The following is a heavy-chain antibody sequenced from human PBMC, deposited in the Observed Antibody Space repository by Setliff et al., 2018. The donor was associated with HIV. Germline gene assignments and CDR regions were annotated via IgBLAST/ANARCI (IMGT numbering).Heavy chain of an antibody. J-gene: IGHJ4*02. CDR2: IKHTGST. V-gene: IGHV4-34*01. CDR1: GESFSGYS. D-gene: IGHD3-10*01. Sequence: SETLSLTCAVSGESFSGYSWNWIRQPPGKGLEWIGKIKHTGSTDYSPSFKSRVTLSVDTSENRFSLKLTSLTAADTAVYYCARGVYSRITMVRGITEPRGEYFDFWSQGIPVTVSS. CDR3: ARGVYSRITMVRGITEPRGEYFDF.